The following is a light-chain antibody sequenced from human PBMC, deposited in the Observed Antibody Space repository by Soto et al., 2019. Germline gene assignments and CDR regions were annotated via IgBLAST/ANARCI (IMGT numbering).Light chain of an antibody. J-gene: IGKJ2*01. V-gene: IGKV1-5*03. CDR2: KTS. CDR1: QRLSGW. CDR3: LQYNRLYT. Sequence: DIQMTQSPSTLSASVGDRVTITCRASQRLSGWLAWYQQKPGKAPRLLIHKTSSLESGVSSRFSGSGSGTEFTLTISSLQPDDSATYYCLQYNRLYTFGQGTKLDIK.